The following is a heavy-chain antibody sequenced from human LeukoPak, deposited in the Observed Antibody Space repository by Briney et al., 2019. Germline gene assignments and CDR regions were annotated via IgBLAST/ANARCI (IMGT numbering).Heavy chain of an antibody. J-gene: IGHJ4*02. D-gene: IGHD4-17*01. CDR2: IWYDGSKK. CDR1: GFTFSGYG. Sequence: PGTSLRLSCAASGFTFSGYGMHWVRQAPGKGLEWVAVIWYDGSKKYYADSVKGRFTISRDNSKNTLYLQMNSLRAEDTAVYYCARRDGDNDRGFDYWGQGTLVTVSP. V-gene: IGHV3-33*01. CDR3: ARRDGDNDRGFDY.